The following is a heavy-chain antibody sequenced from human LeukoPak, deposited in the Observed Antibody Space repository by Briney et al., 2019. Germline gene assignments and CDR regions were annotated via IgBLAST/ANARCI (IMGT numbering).Heavy chain of an antibody. CDR2: ISGSGGST. Sequence: QTGGSLRLSCAASGFSFNSYGMHWVRQAPGKGLEWVSAISGSGGSTYYADSVKGRFTISRDNSKNTLYLQMNSLRAEDTAVYYCAALDHGHDYWGQGTLVTVSS. V-gene: IGHV3-23*01. CDR1: GFSFNSYG. J-gene: IGHJ4*02. CDR3: AALDHGHDY.